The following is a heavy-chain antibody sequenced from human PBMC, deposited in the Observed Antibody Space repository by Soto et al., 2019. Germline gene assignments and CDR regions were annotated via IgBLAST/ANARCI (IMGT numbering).Heavy chain of an antibody. D-gene: IGHD3-3*01. CDR1: GGSISSGGYY. CDR3: AREVGYDFWSGSLDY. CDR2: IYYSGST. V-gene: IGHV4-31*03. J-gene: IGHJ4*02. Sequence: PSETLSLTCTVSGGSISSGGYYWSWIRQHPGKGLEWIGYIYYSGSTYYNPSLKSRVTISVDTSKNQFSLKLSSVTAADTAVYYCAREVGYDFWSGSLDYWGQGTLVTVSS.